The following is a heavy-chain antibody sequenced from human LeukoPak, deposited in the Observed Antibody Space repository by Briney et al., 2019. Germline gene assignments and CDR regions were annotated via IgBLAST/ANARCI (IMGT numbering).Heavy chain of an antibody. CDR3: AGGSGYYTGWSDP. J-gene: IGHJ5*02. Sequence: ASVKVSCKASGYTFTGYYMHWVRQAPGQGLEWMGWINPNSGGTKYAQRFQDRVSMTRDTSITTAHMELSRLRSDDTAVYYCAGGSGYYTGWSDPWGQGTLVTVSS. D-gene: IGHD3-3*01. CDR1: GYTFTGYY. V-gene: IGHV1-2*02. CDR2: INPNSGGT.